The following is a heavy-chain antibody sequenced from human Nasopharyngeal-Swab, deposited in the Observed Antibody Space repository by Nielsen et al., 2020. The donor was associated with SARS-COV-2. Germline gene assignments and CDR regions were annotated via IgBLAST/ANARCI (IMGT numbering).Heavy chain of an antibody. CDR2: INAGNGNT. J-gene: IGHJ4*02. CDR3: ARVYYDSSVYYQY. D-gene: IGHD3-22*01. Sequence: WVRQAPGQRLEWMGWINAGNGNTKYSQKFQGRVTITRDTSASTAYMELSSLRSEDTAVYYCARVYYDSSVYYQYWGQGTLVTVSS. V-gene: IGHV1-3*01.